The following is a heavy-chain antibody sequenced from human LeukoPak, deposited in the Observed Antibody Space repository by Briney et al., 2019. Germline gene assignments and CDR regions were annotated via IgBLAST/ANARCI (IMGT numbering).Heavy chain of an antibody. CDR3: TRLRGEKASGDY. V-gene: IGHV3-23*01. D-gene: IGHD3-10*01. J-gene: IGHJ4*02. CDR1: GFTFSSCA. CDR2: ISGSGGST. Sequence: GGSLRLSCAASGFTFSSCAMSWVRQAPGKGLEWVSAISGSGGSTYYADSVKGRFTISRDNSKNTLYLQMNSLRAEDTAVYYCTRLRGEKASGDYWGQGTLVTVSS.